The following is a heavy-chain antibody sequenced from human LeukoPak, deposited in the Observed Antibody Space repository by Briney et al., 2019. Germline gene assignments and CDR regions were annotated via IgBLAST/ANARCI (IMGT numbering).Heavy chain of an antibody. J-gene: IGHJ6*02. V-gene: IGHV1-46*01. Sequence: ASLKVACKASGYTFTSYYMHWVRQAPGRGLEWMGIINPSGGSTSYAQKFQGRVTMTRDTSTSTVYMEPSSLRSEDTAVYYCARVLIRGAAAGMELHSSMDVWGQGTTVTVS. CDR3: ARVLIRGAAAGMELHSSMDV. CDR2: INPSGGST. CDR1: GYTFTSYY. D-gene: IGHD6-13*01.